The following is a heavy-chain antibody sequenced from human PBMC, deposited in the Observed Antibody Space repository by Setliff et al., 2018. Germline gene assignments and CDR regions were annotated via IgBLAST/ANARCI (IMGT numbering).Heavy chain of an antibody. J-gene: IGHJ5*02. CDR1: GFTISNYW. CDR2: IRQDGTNK. CDR3: AREVWTIYDKSWSGYTDL. V-gene: IGHV3-7*03. D-gene: IGHD3-3*01. Sequence: LRLSCVASGFTISNYWMAWVRQAPGKGLEWVADIRQDGTNKYYMDSVEGRFTISRDNSKNSVYLQMNSLRAEDTALYHCAREVWTIYDKSWSGYTDLWGQGTQVTVS.